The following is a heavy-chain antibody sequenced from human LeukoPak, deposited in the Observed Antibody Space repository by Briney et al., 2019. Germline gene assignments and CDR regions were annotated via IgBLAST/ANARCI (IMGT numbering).Heavy chain of an antibody. CDR1: GYSFTSYW. J-gene: IGHJ6*03. Sequence: TGESLKISCKGSGYSFTSYWIGWVRQMPGKGLEWMGIIYPGDSDTRYSPSFQGQVTISADKSISTAYLQWSSLKASDTAMYYCARLLGVSVPAANYYYYYMDVWGKGTTVTISS. CDR3: ARLLGVSVPAANYYYYYMDV. V-gene: IGHV5-51*01. D-gene: IGHD2-2*01. CDR2: IYPGDSDT.